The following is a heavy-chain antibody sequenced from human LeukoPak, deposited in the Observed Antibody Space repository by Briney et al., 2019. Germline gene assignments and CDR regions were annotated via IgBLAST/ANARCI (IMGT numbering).Heavy chain of an antibody. V-gene: IGHV3-11*01. CDR1: GFAFSGFYY. CDR3: AREYCGGDCSLDY. CDR2: IGNAGSPK. Sequence: GGSPRLSCAASGFAFSGFYYMAWIRRAPGKGLEGVSYIGNAGSPKYYADSVKGRFTISRDNAKNSLYLQMNSLRAEDTAVYYCAREYCGGDCSLDYWGQGTLVIVSS. D-gene: IGHD2-21*02. J-gene: IGHJ4*02.